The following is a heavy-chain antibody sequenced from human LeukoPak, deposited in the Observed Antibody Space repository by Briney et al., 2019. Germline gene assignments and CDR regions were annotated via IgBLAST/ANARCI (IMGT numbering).Heavy chain of an antibody. V-gene: IGHV4-30-4*08. J-gene: IGHJ4*02. CDR1: GGSISSGDYY. Sequence: SQTLSLTCTVSGGSISSGDYYWRWVRQPPGKGLEWIGCIYYSGSTYYNPSLKSRVTISVDTSKYQFSLKLSSVTAADTAVYYCARTAAGTLSTFDYWGQGTLVTVSS. CDR2: IYYSGST. D-gene: IGHD6-13*01. CDR3: ARTAAGTLSTFDY.